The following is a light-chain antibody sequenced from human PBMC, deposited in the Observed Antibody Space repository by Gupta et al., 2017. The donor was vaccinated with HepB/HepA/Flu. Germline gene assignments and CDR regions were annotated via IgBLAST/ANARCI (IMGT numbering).Light chain of an antibody. Sequence: EKVMTQSPATLSVSPGERATLSCRASQSVSSNLAWYQQKPGQAPRLLIYGASTRATGVPARFSGSGSGTEFTLTISSLQSEDFAVYYCQQYNNWPGSFGQGTKLEIK. CDR3: QQYNNWPGS. J-gene: IGKJ2*04. V-gene: IGKV3-15*01. CDR2: GAS. CDR1: QSVSSN.